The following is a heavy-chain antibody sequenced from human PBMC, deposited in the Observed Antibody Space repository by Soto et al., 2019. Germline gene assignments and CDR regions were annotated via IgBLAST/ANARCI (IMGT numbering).Heavy chain of an antibody. CDR3: AREGGVVSRGYYYYYMDV. J-gene: IGHJ6*03. V-gene: IGHV3-48*02. CDR2: ISSSSSTI. D-gene: IGHD3-3*01. Sequence: GGSLRLSCAASGFTFSSYSMNWVRQAPGKGLEWVSYISSSSSTIYYADSVKGRFTISRDNAKNSLYLQMNSLRDEDTAVYYWAREGGVVSRGYYYYYMDVWGKGTTVTVSS. CDR1: GFTFSSYS.